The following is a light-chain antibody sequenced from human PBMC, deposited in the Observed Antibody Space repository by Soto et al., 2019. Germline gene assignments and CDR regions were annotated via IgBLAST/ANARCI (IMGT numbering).Light chain of an antibody. J-gene: IGKJ4*01. CDR3: QQANSFPLT. Sequence: DIQMTQSPSTLSASVGDRVTITCRASQSISTWLAWYQQEPGKAPKLLIHAASSLQSGVPSRFSGSGSGTDFTLTISSLQPEDFATYYCQQANSFPLTFGGGTKVDIK. V-gene: IGKV1-12*01. CDR1: QSISTW. CDR2: AAS.